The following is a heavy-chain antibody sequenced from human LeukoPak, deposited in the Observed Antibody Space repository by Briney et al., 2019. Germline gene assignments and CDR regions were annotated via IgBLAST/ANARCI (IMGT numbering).Heavy chain of an antibody. CDR2: LYSDGTT. CDR3: ARGGGYYGIDY. V-gene: IGHV3-53*01. Sequence: GGSLRLSCAASGFIVSSNYMNWVRQAPGKGLEWVSVLYSDGTTYYTDSVKGRFTISRDNSMNTLYLQMNSLRAGDTAVYYCARGGGYYGIDYWGQGTLVTVSS. D-gene: IGHD3-22*01. J-gene: IGHJ4*02. CDR1: GFIVSSNY.